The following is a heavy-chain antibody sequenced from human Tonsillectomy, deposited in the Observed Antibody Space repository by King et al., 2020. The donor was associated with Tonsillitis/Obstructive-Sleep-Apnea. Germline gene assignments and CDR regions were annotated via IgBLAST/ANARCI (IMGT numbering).Heavy chain of an antibody. D-gene: IGHD6-6*01. CDR3: ARMYSSSSFGYYYYMDV. Sequence: VQLVESGAEVKKPGESLNISCTGSGYSFTSYWIGWVRQMPGNGLEWMGIIYPGDSDTRYSPSFQGQVTISADKSISTAYLQWSSLKASDTAMYYCARMYSSSSFGYYYYMDVWGKGTTVTVSS. V-gene: IGHV5-51*01. CDR2: IYPGDSDT. J-gene: IGHJ6*03. CDR1: GYSFTSYW.